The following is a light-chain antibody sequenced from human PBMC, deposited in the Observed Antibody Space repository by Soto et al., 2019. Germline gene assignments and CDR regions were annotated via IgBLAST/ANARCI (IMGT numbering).Light chain of an antibody. CDR1: QSVDIN. CDR2: GAS. V-gene: IGKV3-15*01. J-gene: IGKJ1*01. CDR3: HQYDNWPQT. Sequence: IVMTQSPATLSVSPWERATLSCRASQSVDINLAWYQKKAGQAPRLLIYGASTRATAIPARFSGSGSGTEFTLTISSLQSEDSAVYHCHQYDNWPQTFGQGTKVDIK.